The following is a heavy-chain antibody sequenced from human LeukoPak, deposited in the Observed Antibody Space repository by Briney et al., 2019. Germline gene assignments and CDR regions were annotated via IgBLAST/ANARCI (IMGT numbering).Heavy chain of an antibody. CDR3: ARFRQPNLLDAFDI. V-gene: IGHV1-2*02. D-gene: IGHD1-14*01. J-gene: IGHJ3*02. CDR1: GYSFPDYF. Sequence: ASVTVSCKASGYSFPDYFIHWVRQAPGQGLQWVGWINPRSGGSTYAQRFQGRVTMTRDTSFSTAYMELSSLRSDDTAVYYCARFRQPNLLDAFDIWGQGTMVTVSS. CDR2: INPRSGGS.